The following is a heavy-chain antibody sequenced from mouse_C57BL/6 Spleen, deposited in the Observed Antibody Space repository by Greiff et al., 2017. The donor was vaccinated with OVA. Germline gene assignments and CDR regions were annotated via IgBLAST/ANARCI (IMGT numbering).Heavy chain of an antibody. J-gene: IGHJ2*01. CDR3: ARYDGYYVLDY. D-gene: IGHD2-3*01. Sequence: DVKLVESGGGLVKPGGSLKLSCAASGFTFSDYGMHWVRQAPEKGLEWVAYISSGSSTIYYADTVKGRFTISRDNAKNTLFLQMTSLRSEDTAMYYCARYDGYYVLDYWGQGTTLTVSS. CDR2: ISSGSSTI. V-gene: IGHV5-17*01. CDR1: GFTFSDYG.